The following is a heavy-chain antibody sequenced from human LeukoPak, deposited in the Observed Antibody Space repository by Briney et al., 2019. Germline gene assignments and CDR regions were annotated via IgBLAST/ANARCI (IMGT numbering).Heavy chain of an antibody. J-gene: IGHJ4*02. CDR1: GGSISSSSYY. CDR2: IYYSGST. Sequence: SETLSLTCTVSGGSISSSSYYWGWIRQPPGKGLEWIGSIYYSGSTYYNPSLKSRVTISVDTSKNQFSLKLSSVTAADTAVYYCARASYYYGSGILYWGQGILVTVSS. CDR3: ARASYYYGSGILY. D-gene: IGHD3-10*01. V-gene: IGHV4-39*07.